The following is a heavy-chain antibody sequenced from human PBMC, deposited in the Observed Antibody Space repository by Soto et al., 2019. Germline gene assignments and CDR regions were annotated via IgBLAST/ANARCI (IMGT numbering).Heavy chain of an antibody. CDR1: GYSFTSYW. D-gene: IGHD2-15*01. V-gene: IGHV5-51*01. CDR3: ARPVAARPYYYGMDL. CDR2: IYPGDSDT. J-gene: IGHJ6*02. Sequence: PGESLKISCKGSGYSFTSYWIGWVRQMPGKGLEWMGIIYPGDSDTRYSPSFQGQVTISAAKSISTAYLQWSSLKAPDTAMYYCARPVAARPYYYGMDLWGQGTTVTVSS.